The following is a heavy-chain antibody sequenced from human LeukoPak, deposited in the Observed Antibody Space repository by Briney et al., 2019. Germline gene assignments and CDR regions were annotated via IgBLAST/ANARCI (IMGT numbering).Heavy chain of an antibody. CDR2: IKQDGSEK. CDR3: ARPLMYYYGSETYFWFDP. CDR1: GFTFSSYW. Sequence: GGSLRLSYAASGFTFSSYWMHWVRQAPGKGLEWVANIKQDGSEKYYVDSVKGRFTISRDNAKNSLSLQMNSLRAEDTAVYYCARPLMYYYGSETYFWFDPWGQGTLVTVSS. V-gene: IGHV3-7*01. J-gene: IGHJ5*02. D-gene: IGHD3-10*01.